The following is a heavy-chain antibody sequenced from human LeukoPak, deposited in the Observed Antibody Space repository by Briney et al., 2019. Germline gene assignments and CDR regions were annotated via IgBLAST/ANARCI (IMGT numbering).Heavy chain of an antibody. J-gene: IGHJ6*03. D-gene: IGHD2-2*01. V-gene: IGHV4-4*02. Sequence: RASGTLSLTCAVSGGSISSDSWWSWVRQPPGKGLEWIGEIYHSGSTYYNPSLKSRVTISVDRSKNQFSLKLSSVTAADTAVYYCASLVVPAATSYYYYYMDVWGKGTTVTVSS. CDR1: GGSISSDSW. CDR2: IYHSGST. CDR3: ASLVVPAATSYYYYYMDV.